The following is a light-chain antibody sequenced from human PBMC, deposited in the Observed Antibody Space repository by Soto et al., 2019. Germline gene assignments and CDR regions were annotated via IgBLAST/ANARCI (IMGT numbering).Light chain of an antibody. CDR2: KAS. V-gene: IGKV1-5*03. J-gene: IGKJ1*01. CDR1: ESITSW. CDR3: QQYNSYSRT. Sequence: DIQMTQSPSSLSASVGDRVTITCRASESITSWLAWYQQKPGKAPKLLIYKASSLESGVPSRFSGSGSGTEFTLTISSLQPDDFAPYYCQQYNSYSRTFGQGTKVDI.